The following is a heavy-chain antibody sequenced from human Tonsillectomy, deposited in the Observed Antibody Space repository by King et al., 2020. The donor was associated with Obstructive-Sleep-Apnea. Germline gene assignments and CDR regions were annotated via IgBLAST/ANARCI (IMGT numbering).Heavy chain of an antibody. CDR3: ARGVGVNYDILTGYSRGWFDP. Sequence: HVQLQQWGAGLLKPSETLSLTCAVYGVSFSGYYWSWIRQPPGKGLEWIGEINHSGSTNFNPSLKSRVTVSVDPPKNQFSLNLSAVTAADPAVYYWARGVGVNYDILTGYSRGWFDPWGQGTLVTVSS. CDR2: INHSGST. D-gene: IGHD3-9*01. CDR1: GVSFSGYY. J-gene: IGHJ5*02. V-gene: IGHV4-34*01.